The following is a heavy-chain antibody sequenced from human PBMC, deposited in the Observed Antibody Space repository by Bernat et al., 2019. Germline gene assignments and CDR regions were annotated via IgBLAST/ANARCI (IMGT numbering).Heavy chain of an antibody. V-gene: IGHV3-23*01. D-gene: IGHD2-21*01. Sequence: EVQLLQSGGGLVQPGGSLRISCAASGPTFSNYPMSWVRQFPGKGLEWVAAISDSGDSTNYADPGKGRFAISRENSKNMLYLQLNGLGAEDTAVYYCGEIGYCGAYGCRQENGFDPWGQGTLVTVPS. CDR1: GPTFSNYP. CDR3: GEIGYCGAYGCRQENGFDP. CDR2: ISDSGDST. J-gene: IGHJ5*02.